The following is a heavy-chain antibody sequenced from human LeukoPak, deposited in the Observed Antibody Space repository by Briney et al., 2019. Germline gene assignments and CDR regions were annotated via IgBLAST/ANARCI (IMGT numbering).Heavy chain of an antibody. Sequence: GASVKVSCKASGYTFTYYYMHWVRQAPGQGLEWMGMINPNSGSTACTQRFKGRVTMTRDTSISTAYMELSRLRSDDTAVYYCAREGSSWYGPSYYYYYMDVWGKGTTVTVSS. J-gene: IGHJ6*03. CDR2: INPNSGST. CDR1: GYTFTYYY. V-gene: IGHV1-2*02. D-gene: IGHD6-13*01. CDR3: AREGSSWYGPSYYYYYMDV.